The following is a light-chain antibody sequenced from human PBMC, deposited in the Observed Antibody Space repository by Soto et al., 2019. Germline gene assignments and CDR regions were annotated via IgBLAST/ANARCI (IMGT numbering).Light chain of an antibody. CDR2: GAS. J-gene: IGKJ1*01. Sequence: EIVMTQSPATLSVSPGERATLSCRASQSVSSNLAWYQQKPGQAPRLLIYGASTRATGIPARFSGSGSGTEFTLTISSLQSEDVAVYSCQQYNNWPPWTFGQGNKVEIK. CDR1: QSVSSN. CDR3: QQYNNWPPWT. V-gene: IGKV3-15*01.